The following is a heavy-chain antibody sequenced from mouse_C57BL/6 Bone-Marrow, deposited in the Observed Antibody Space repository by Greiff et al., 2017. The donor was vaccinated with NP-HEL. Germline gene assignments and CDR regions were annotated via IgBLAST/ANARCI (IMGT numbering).Heavy chain of an antibody. CDR3: TRPQGAGALAWFAY. J-gene: IGHJ3*01. D-gene: IGHD3-1*01. CDR2: IDPETGGT. CDR1: GYTFTDYE. Sequence: VKLMESGAELVRPGASVTLSCKASGYTFTDYEMHWVKQTPVHGLEWIGAIDPETGGTAYNQKFKGKAILTADKSSSTAYMELRSLTAEDSAVYYCTRPQGAGALAWFAYWGQGTLVTVSA. V-gene: IGHV1-15*01.